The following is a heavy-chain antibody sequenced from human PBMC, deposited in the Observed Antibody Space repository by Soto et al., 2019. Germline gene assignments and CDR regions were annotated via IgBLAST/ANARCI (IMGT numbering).Heavy chain of an antibody. J-gene: IGHJ4*02. D-gene: IGHD2-21*01. CDR1: GGSISSYY. CDR3: ARDPPRGGEIDY. CDR2: IYYSGST. Sequence: PSETLSLTCTVSGGSISSYYWSWIRQPPGKGLEWIGYIYYSGSTYYNPSLKSRVTISVDTSKNQFSLKLSSVTAADTAVYYCARDPPRGGEIDYWGQGTLVTVSS. V-gene: IGHV4-30-4*01.